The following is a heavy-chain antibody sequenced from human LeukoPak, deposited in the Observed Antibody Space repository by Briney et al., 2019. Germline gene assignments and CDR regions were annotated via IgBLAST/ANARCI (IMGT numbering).Heavy chain of an antibody. CDR3: ARDRVPGRRYCSSTSCYPDY. CDR2: ISSSSSYI. CDR1: GFTFSSYS. J-gene: IGHJ4*02. Sequence: GGSLRLSCAASGFTFSSYSMNWVRQAPGKGLEWVSSISSSSSYIYYADSVKGRFTISRDNAKNSLYLQMNSLRAEDTAVYYCARDRVPGRRYCSSTSCYPDYWGQGTLVTVSS. V-gene: IGHV3-21*01. D-gene: IGHD2-2*01.